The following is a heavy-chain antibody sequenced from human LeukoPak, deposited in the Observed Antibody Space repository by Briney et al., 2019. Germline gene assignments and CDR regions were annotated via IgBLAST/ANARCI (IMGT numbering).Heavy chain of an antibody. D-gene: IGHD3-10*01. CDR3: ARDLYYYGSGSYVGLDY. J-gene: IGHJ4*02. CDR2: IYTSGST. Sequence: SQTLSLTCTVSGGSISSGSYYWSWIRQPAGKGLEWIGRIYTSGSTNYNPSLKSRVTISVDTYKNQFSLKLSSVTAADTAVYYCARDLYYYGSGSYVGLDYWGQGTLVTVSS. V-gene: IGHV4-61*02. CDR1: GGSISSGSYY.